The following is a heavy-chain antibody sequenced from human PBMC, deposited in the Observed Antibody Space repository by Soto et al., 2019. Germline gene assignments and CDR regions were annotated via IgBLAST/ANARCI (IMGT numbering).Heavy chain of an antibody. CDR3: ARASSRITMGRGVINNYYYYMDV. Sequence: PSETLSLTCTVSGGSISSSSYYWGWIRQPPGKGLEWIGSIYYSGSTYYNPSLKSRVTISVDTSKNQFSLKLSSVTAADTAVYYCARASSRITMGRGVINNYYYYMDVWGKGTTVTVSS. J-gene: IGHJ6*03. D-gene: IGHD3-10*01. CDR2: IYYSGST. V-gene: IGHV4-39*01. CDR1: GGSISSSSYY.